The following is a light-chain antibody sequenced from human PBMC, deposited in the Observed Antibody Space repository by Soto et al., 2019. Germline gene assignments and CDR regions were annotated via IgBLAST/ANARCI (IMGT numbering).Light chain of an antibody. CDR3: QQYNSYST. Sequence: DIQMTQSPSTLSASVGDRVTITCRASQSISSWLAWYQQKPGKAPKLLIYKASSLESGVPSRFRCSGFGTEFTLTISSLQPEDFATYYCQQYNSYSTFGQGTKVAIK. CDR2: KAS. J-gene: IGKJ1*01. CDR1: QSISSW. V-gene: IGKV1-5*03.